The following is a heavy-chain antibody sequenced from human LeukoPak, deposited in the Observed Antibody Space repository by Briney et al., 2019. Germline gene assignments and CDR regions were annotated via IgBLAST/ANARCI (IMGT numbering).Heavy chain of an antibody. Sequence: GGSLRLSCAASGFAFSSYGMSWVRQAPGKGLEWVSAISASGGSTYYADSVKGLFTISRDNSKNTLYLQMNSLRAEDTAIYYCAKNGDRGAYCTGGTCYPYFYYYMDVWGKGTTVTI. V-gene: IGHV3-23*01. J-gene: IGHJ6*03. CDR2: ISASGGST. CDR3: AKNGDRGAYCTGGTCYPYFYYYMDV. D-gene: IGHD2-15*01. CDR1: GFAFSSYG.